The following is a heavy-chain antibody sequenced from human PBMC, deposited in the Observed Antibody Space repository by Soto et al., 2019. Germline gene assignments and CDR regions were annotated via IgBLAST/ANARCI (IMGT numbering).Heavy chain of an antibody. V-gene: IGHV4-34*01. D-gene: IGHD3-22*01. CDR1: GGSFSGYY. CDR3: ARLITMIVVVIRDNWFDP. J-gene: IGHJ5*02. CDR2: INHSGST. Sequence: PSETLSLTCAVYGGSFSGYYWSWIRQPPGKELEWIGEINHSGSTNYNPSLKSRVTISVDTSKNQFSLKLSSVTAADTAVYYCARLITMIVVVIRDNWFDPWGQGTLVTVSS.